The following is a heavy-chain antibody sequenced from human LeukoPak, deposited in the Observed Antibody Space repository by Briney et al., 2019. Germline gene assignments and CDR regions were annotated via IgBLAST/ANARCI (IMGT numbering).Heavy chain of an antibody. D-gene: IGHD5-18*01. J-gene: IGHJ4*02. Sequence: PSETLSLTCAVYGGSFSGYYWSWIRQPPGKGLEWIGYIYYSGSTNYNPSLKSRVTISVDTSKNQFSLKLSSVTAADTAVYYCARDLRSYGFDYWGQGTLVTVSS. CDR3: ARDLRSYGFDY. CDR1: GGSFSGYY. CDR2: IYYSGST. V-gene: IGHV4-59*01.